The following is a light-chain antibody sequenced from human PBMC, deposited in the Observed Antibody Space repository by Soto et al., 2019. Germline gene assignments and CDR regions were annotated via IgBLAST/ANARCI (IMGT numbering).Light chain of an antibody. V-gene: IGKV1-33*01. CDR3: QQYKIIPPWT. J-gene: IGKJ1*01. Sequence: DIQMTQSPSSLSAFVADRVTISCRASQDIGNCLNWYRQTPGKAPDLLIYDASNFQTGVPSRFSVSGSGTDFTLTISILPPEAIATYFCQQYKIIPPWTFAQGTKVEVK. CDR1: QDIGNC. CDR2: DAS.